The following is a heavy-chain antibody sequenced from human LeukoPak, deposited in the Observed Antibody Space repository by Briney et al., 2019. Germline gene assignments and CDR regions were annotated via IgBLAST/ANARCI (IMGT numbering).Heavy chain of an antibody. D-gene: IGHD2-21*01. Sequence: ASVKVSCKASGYTFTGYYMHWVRQAPGQGLEWMGWTNPNSGGTNYAQKFQGRVTMTRDTSISTAYMELSRLRSDDTAVYYCAREYIRSDEHNYWGQGTLVTVSS. CDR3: AREYIRSDEHNY. J-gene: IGHJ4*02. CDR2: TNPNSGGT. CDR1: GYTFTGYY. V-gene: IGHV1-2*02.